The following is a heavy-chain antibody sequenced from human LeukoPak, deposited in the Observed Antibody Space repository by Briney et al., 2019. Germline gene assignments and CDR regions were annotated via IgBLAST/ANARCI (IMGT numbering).Heavy chain of an antibody. CDR3: ARRCGGSCYDY. J-gene: IGHJ4*02. CDR1: GYMFTSYW. CDR2: FYPDDSDT. Sequence: GESLKISCKGSGYMFTSYWIGWVRQMPGKGLEWMGIFYPDDSDTRYSPSFQGQVTISADKSIGTAYLQWSSLQASDTAMYYCARRCGGSCYDYWGQGTLVTVSS. V-gene: IGHV5-51*01. D-gene: IGHD2-15*01.